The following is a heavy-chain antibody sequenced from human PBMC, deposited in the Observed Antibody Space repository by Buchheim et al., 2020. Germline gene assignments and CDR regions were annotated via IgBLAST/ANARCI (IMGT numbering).Heavy chain of an antibody. V-gene: IGHV3-74*01. CDR2: INSDGSST. J-gene: IGHJ4*02. Sequence: EVQLVESGGGLVQPGGSLRLSCAASGFAFSSYWMHWVRQAPGKGLVWVSLINSDGSSTRYADSVKGRFTISRDNAKKPAYLQMNSLRAEDTAVYYCARGFRSTGYSYTIDYWGQGTL. D-gene: IGHD5-18*01. CDR1: GFAFSSYW. CDR3: ARGFRSTGYSYTIDY.